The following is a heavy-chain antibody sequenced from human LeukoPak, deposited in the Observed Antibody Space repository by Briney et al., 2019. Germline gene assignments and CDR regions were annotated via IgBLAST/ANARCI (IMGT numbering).Heavy chain of an antibody. Sequence: GESLKISCKGSGYRFNSYWIGWVRQVPGKGLEWMGIIYPGDSDTRYSPSFQGQVTISADKSISTAYLQRSSLKASDTAMYYCARHEREAFDIWGQGTMVTVSS. D-gene: IGHD1-1*01. J-gene: IGHJ3*02. CDR2: IYPGDSDT. CDR1: GYRFNSYW. V-gene: IGHV5-51*01. CDR3: ARHEREAFDI.